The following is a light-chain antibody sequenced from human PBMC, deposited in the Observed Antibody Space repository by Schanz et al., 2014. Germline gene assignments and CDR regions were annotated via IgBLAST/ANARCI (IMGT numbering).Light chain of an antibody. CDR3: CSYAGSTNLR. CDR2: EVT. J-gene: IGLJ3*02. Sequence: QSALTQPASVSGSPGQSITISCTGTSSDVGSYNLVSWYQQHPGKAPKLMIYEVTKRPSGVPDRFSGSKSGNTASLTISGLQAEDEAEYYCCSYAGSTNLRFGGGTKRTVL. CDR1: SSDVGSYNL. V-gene: IGLV2-23*02.